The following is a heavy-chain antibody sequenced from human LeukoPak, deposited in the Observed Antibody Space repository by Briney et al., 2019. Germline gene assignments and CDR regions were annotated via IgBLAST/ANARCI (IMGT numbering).Heavy chain of an antibody. V-gene: IGHV3-23*01. CDR1: GFTFSSYA. CDR2: TSGSGGST. J-gene: IGHJ5*02. D-gene: IGHD6-19*01. Sequence: GGSLRLSCAASGFTFSSYAMSWVRQAPGKGLEWVSATSGSGGSTYYADSVKGRFTISRDNSKNTLYLQMNSLRAEDTAVYYCAKSPSLAVAARAWGQGTLVTVSS. CDR3: AKSPSLAVAARA.